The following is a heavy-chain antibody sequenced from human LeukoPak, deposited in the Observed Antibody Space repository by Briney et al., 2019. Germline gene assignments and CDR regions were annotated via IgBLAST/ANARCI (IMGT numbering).Heavy chain of an antibody. D-gene: IGHD4-17*01. V-gene: IGHV3-30*04. J-gene: IGHJ4*02. CDR1: GFTFSSHA. CDR2: ISYDGSNE. Sequence: GGSLRLSCAASGFTFSSHAIHWVRQAPGKGLEWVAFISYDGSNEDYADSVTGRFTISRDNAKNSLYLHMNSLRAEDTAVYYCAAPTGGGQGTLVTVSS. CDR3: AAPTG.